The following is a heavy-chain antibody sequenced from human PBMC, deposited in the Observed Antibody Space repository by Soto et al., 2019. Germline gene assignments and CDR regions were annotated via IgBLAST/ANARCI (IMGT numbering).Heavy chain of an antibody. Sequence: QVQLQESGPGLVKPSETLSLTCTVSGGSISSYYWSWIRQPPGKGLEWIGYIYYSGSTNYNPSLKSRVTISVDTSKNQFSLKLSSVTAADTAVYYCARDRRSVSLIAARPDWYFDLWGRGTLVTVSS. CDR2: IYYSGST. CDR3: ARDRRSVSLIAARPDWYFDL. V-gene: IGHV4-59*01. D-gene: IGHD6-6*01. CDR1: GGSISSYY. J-gene: IGHJ2*01.